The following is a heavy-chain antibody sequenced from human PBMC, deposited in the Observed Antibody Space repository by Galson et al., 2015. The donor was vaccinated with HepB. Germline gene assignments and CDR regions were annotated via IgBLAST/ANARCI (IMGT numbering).Heavy chain of an antibody. V-gene: IGHV3-30*18. CDR1: GFTFSNYG. CDR3: AKDPYLYSALAGTMAGFDY. J-gene: IGHJ4*02. CDR2: ISDDGSNK. Sequence: SLRLSCAASGFTFSNYGMHWVRQAPGKGLEWVAVISDDGSNKYYADSVKGRFTISRDNSKNTLNVQMNSLRAEDTALYYCAKDPYLYSALAGTMAGFDYWGQGTLVTVSS. D-gene: IGHD6-19*01.